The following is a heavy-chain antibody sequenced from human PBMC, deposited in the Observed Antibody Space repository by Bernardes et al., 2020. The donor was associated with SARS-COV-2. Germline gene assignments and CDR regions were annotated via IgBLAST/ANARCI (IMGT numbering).Heavy chain of an antibody. D-gene: IGHD2-15*01. J-gene: IGHJ4*01. CDR3: AREIDIPVGGKFRPPDY. V-gene: IGHV3-21*06. Sequence: GGSLRLSCAASGFTFSSYSFNWVRQAPGKGPEWVSSISGGGDSTTYADSMKGRFTISRDNAKNLLYLQMNSLRVEDTAVYYCAREIDIPVGGKFRPPDYWGLGTRVTVAS. CDR2: ISGGGDST. CDR1: GFTFSSYS.